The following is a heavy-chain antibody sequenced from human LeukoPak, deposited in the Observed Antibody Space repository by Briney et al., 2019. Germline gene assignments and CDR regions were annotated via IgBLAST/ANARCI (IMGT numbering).Heavy chain of an antibody. CDR2: MNPNSGNA. CDR3: ATEMATMHRTLGY. J-gene: IGHJ4*02. CDR1: GYTFTSYD. D-gene: IGHD5-24*01. V-gene: IGHV1-8*02. Sequence: GASVKVSCKASGYTFTSYDINWVRQATGQGLEWMGWMNPNSGNAGYAQKFQGRVTMTRNTSISTAYMELSSLRSEDTAVYYCATEMATMHRTLGYWGQGTLVTVSS.